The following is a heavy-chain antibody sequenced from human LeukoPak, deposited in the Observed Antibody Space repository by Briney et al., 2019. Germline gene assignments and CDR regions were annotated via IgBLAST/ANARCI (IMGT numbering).Heavy chain of an antibody. V-gene: IGHV3-48*01. Sequence: GGSLRLSCAASGFTFSSYSMNWVRQAPGKGLEWVSYINSISSTIYYADSVKGRFTISRDNAKNSLYLQMNSLRAEDTAVYYCASWDGVIPLDYWGQGTLVTVSS. CDR2: INSISSTI. J-gene: IGHJ4*02. D-gene: IGHD5-24*01. CDR1: GFTFSSYS. CDR3: ASWDGVIPLDY.